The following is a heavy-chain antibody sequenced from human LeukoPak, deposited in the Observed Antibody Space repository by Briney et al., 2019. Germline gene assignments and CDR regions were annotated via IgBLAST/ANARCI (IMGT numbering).Heavy chain of an antibody. Sequence: SETLSLTCTVSGGSISSYYWSSIRQPPGRGLEWHGFIYYSGSTNYNPSLKSRVTISVVTSKNHFSLNLKLSSVTAADTAVYYCARIAYSGYDFRGGADYWGQGALVTVSS. V-gene: IGHV4-59*01. CDR3: ARIAYSGYDFRGGADY. J-gene: IGHJ4*02. CDR2: IYYSGST. D-gene: IGHD5-12*01. CDR1: GGSISSYY.